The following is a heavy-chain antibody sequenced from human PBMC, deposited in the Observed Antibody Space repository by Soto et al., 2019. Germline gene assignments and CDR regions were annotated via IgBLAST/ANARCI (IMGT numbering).Heavy chain of an antibody. V-gene: IGHV4-31*03. Sequence: QVQLQESGPGLVKPSQTLSLTCTVSGGSISSGGYYWSWIRQHPGKGLEWIGYIYYSGSTYYNPSLKSRVTIPVDTSKNQFSLKLSSVTAADTAVYYCARYCSGGSCYNLPFDYWGQGTLVTVSS. CDR3: ARYCSGGSCYNLPFDY. CDR1: GGSISSGGYY. J-gene: IGHJ4*02. CDR2: IYYSGST. D-gene: IGHD2-15*01.